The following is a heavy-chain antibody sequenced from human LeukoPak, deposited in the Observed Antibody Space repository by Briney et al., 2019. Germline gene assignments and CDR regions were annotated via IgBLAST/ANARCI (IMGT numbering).Heavy chain of an antibody. CDR2: VSTYNNKT. CDR1: GYTFTSYG. Sequence: ASVKVSCKASGYTFTSYGISWVRQAPGQGLEWMGWVSTYNNKTNYAQKVQGRVTMTTDTSTTTAYMEVRSLKSDDTAVYYCARDREDCTSCCNYWGQGTLVTVSS. D-gene: IGHD2-2*01. CDR3: ARDREDCTSCCNY. J-gene: IGHJ4*02. V-gene: IGHV1-18*01.